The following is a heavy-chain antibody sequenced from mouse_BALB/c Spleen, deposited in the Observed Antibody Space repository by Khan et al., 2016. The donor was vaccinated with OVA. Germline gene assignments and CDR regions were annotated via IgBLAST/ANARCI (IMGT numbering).Heavy chain of an antibody. CDR1: GFSFSSFG. V-gene: IGHV5-17*02. CDR3: ARSGGNYHWYCDV. Sequence: EVQLVESGGGLVQPGGSRKLSCAASGFSFSSFGMHWVRQAPKQGLEWVAYMSSGSSTIYYVDTVKGRFTISRDKPKNPLFLQMTSLRSEDTSMYYCARSGGNYHWYCDVWGAGTSVTVSS. D-gene: IGHD2-1*01. J-gene: IGHJ1*01. CDR2: MSSGSSTI.